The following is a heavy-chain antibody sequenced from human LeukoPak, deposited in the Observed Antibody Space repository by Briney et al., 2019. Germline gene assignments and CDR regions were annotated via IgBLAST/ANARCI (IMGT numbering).Heavy chain of an antibody. CDR2: IHHGGST. CDR1: GYSISSGYY. Sequence: SETLSLTCAVSGYSISSGYYWGWVRQPPGKGLEWIAGIHHGGSTYYNPSLKSRVTISVDTSKNQFSLKLSSVTAADTAVYYCARPMSSGWSDDAFDIWGQGTMVTVSS. D-gene: IGHD6-19*01. J-gene: IGHJ3*02. V-gene: IGHV4-38-2*01. CDR3: ARPMSSGWSDDAFDI.